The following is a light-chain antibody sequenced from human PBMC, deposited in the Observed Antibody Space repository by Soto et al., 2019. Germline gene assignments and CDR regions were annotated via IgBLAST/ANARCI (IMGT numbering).Light chain of an antibody. CDR2: APS. V-gene: IGKV1-9*01. CDR3: QQLNSYPPFT. J-gene: IGKJ3*01. CDR1: QGISCY. Sequence: DIQLTQSPSFLSASVGDRVTITCRASQGISCYLAWYQQKPGKAPKLLIYAPSTLQSGVPSRFSGSGSGTEFTLTISSLQPEDFATYYCQQLNSYPPFTFGPGTKVDIK.